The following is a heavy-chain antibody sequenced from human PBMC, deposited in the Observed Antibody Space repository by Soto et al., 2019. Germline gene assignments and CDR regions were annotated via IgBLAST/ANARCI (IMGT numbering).Heavy chain of an antibody. CDR1: GGTFSSYA. J-gene: IGHJ6*02. V-gene: IGHV1-69*13. D-gene: IGHD3-3*01. CDR2: IIPIFGTA. Sequence: SVKVSCKASGGTFSSYAISWVRQAPGQGLEWMGGIIPIFGTANYAQKFQGRVTTTADESTSTAYMELSSLRSEDTAVYYCARGALDFWRGYYSPEYYYYGMDVWGQGTTVTVSS. CDR3: ARGALDFWRGYYSPEYYYYGMDV.